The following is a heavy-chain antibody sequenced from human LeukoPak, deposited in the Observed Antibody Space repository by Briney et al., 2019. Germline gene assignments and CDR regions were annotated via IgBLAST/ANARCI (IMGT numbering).Heavy chain of an antibody. D-gene: IGHD3-10*01. CDR2: ISGSGGST. V-gene: IGHV3-23*01. CDR1: GFTFSSYA. J-gene: IGHJ6*02. CDR3: AKAGYGSSYYYGMDV. Sequence: GGSLRLSCAASGFTFSSYAMSWVRQAPGKGLEWVSAISGSGGSTYYADSVKGRFTISRDNSKNTLYLQMNSLRAEDTAVYYCAKAGYGSSYYYGMDVWGQGTTVTVSS.